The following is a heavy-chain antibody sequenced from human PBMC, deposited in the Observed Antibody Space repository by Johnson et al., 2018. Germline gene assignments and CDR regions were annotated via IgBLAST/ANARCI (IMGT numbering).Heavy chain of an antibody. V-gene: IGHV3-30-3*01. CDR2: ISYDGSNK. J-gene: IGHJ6*03. CDR3: ARDALFWNYYYYYYMDV. CDR1: GFTFSSYA. D-gene: IGHD3-3*01. Sequence: QVQLVQSGGGVVQPGRSLRLSCAASGFTFSSYAMHWVRQAPGKGLAWVAVISYDGSNKYYADSVKGRFTISRDNSKNTLYLQMNSLRAVDPAVYYCARDALFWNYYYYYYMDVWGNGSTVTVSS.